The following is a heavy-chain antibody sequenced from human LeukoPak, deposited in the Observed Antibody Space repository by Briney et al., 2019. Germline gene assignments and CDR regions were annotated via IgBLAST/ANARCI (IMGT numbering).Heavy chain of an antibody. CDR2: ISYDGSNK. V-gene: IGHV3-30*18. CDR1: GFTFSSYG. CDR3: AKDLFKAAAPDY. J-gene: IGHJ4*02. Sequence: PGRSLRLSCAASGFTFSSYGMHWVRQAPGKGLEWVAVISYDGSNKYYADSVKGRFTISRDNSKNTLYLQMNSLRAEDTAVYYCAKDLFKAAAPDYWGQGTLVTVS. D-gene: IGHD6-13*01.